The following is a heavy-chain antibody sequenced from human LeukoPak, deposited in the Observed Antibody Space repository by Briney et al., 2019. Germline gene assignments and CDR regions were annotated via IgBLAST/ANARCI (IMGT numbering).Heavy chain of an antibody. CDR2: MNPNSGNT. CDR3: EXXXXXXXXXXXYXXXXMDV. J-gene: IGHJ6*03. V-gene: IGHV1-8*03. Sequence: WVRQATGQGXEWMGWMNPNSGNTGYAQKFQGRVTITRNTSIGTAYMELSRLRSEDTAIYYCEXXXXXXXXXXXYXXXXMDVWGXGXTVTVSS.